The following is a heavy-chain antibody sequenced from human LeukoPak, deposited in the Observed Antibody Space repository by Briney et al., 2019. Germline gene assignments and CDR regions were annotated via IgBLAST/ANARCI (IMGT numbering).Heavy chain of an antibody. V-gene: IGHV4-34*01. CDR1: GGSLSGYY. CDR2: INHSGST. CDR3: ARGSWPLPSDY. Sequence: SETLSLTCAVCGGSLSGYYWSWIRQPPGKGLEWIGEINHSGSTNYNPSLKSRITISVDTSKNQFSLNLSSVTAADTAVYYCARGSWPLPSDYWGQGTLVTVSS. J-gene: IGHJ4*02. D-gene: IGHD2-15*01.